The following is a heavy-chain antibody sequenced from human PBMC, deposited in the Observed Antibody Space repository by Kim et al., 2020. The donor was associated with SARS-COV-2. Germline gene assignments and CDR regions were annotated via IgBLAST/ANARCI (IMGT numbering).Heavy chain of an antibody. D-gene: IGHD3-10*01. V-gene: IGHV3-49*04. CDR1: GFTFGDYA. Sequence: GGSLRLSCTASGFTFGDYAMSWVRQAPEKGLEWVGFIRSKAYGGTTEYAASVKGRFTISRDDSKSIAYLQMNSLKTEDTAVYYCTREEGRGYFDYWGQGTLVTVSS. J-gene: IGHJ4*02. CDR3: TREEGRGYFDY. CDR2: IRSKAYGGTT.